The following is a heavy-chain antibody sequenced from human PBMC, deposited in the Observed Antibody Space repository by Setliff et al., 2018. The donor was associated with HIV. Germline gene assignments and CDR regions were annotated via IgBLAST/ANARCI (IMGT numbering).Heavy chain of an antibody. CDR3: ARGGSTLPYYYYMDV. CDR2: IYPSGTT. D-gene: IGHD1-1*01. V-gene: IGHV4-4*07. Sequence: ASETLSLTCTVSGGSISGYYWSWIRQPAGRGLEWIGRIYPSGTTNYNPSLKSRVTMSIDTSKNQFSLKLSSVTAADTAVYYCARGGSTLPYYYYMDVWGKGTTVTVSS. CDR1: GGSISGYY. J-gene: IGHJ6*03.